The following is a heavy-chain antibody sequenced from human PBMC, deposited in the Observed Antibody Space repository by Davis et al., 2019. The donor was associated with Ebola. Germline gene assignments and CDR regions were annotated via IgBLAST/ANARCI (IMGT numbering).Heavy chain of an antibody. CDR3: ARGRYGGDL. CDR2: ISSDGSEQ. D-gene: IGHD4-23*01. CDR1: GMTFSSYG. V-gene: IGHV3-30*03. Sequence: GGSLRLSCVVSGMTFSSYGMHWVRQAPGKGLEWVAVISSDGSEQYYGDSVKGRLTISRDNSKNTLYLQMNSLRADDTAVYYCARGRYGGDLWGQGTLVTVSS. J-gene: IGHJ4*02.